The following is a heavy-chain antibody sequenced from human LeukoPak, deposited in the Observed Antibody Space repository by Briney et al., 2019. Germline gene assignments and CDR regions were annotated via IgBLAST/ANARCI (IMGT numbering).Heavy chain of an antibody. CDR2: IYTSGST. J-gene: IGHJ3*02. CDR3: ARDYGGNSGGSAFDI. V-gene: IGHV4-61*02. CDR1: GGSISSGSYY. D-gene: IGHD4-23*01. Sequence: SETLSLTCTVSGGSISSGSYYWSWIRQPAGKGLERIGRIYTSGSTNYNPSLKSRVTISVDTSKNQFSLKLSSVTAADTAVYYCARDYGGNSGGSAFDIWGQGTMVTVSS.